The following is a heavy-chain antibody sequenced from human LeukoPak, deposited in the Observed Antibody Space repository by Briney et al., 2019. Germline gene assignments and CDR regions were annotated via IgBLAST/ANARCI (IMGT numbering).Heavy chain of an antibody. CDR1: GGSISSYY. V-gene: IGHV4-59*08. D-gene: IGHD3-16*02. CDR2: IYYSGST. CDR3: ARLGASLL. Sequence: PSESLSLTCTVPGGSISSYYWSWIRQPPGKGLEWIGYIYYSGSTNYNPSLKSRVTISVDTSKNQFSLKLSSVTAADTAVYYCARLGASLLWGQGTLVTVSS. J-gene: IGHJ4*02.